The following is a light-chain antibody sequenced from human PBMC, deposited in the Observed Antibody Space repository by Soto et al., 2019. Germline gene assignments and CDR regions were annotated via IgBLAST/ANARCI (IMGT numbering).Light chain of an antibody. CDR1: QTIASRY. CDR3: QQYDTSPPT. CDR2: RTF. Sequence: EIVWTQSPGTLSLSPGERATLSCRASQTIASRYLAWYQHQPGQAPRLLIYRTFARAPGIPDRFSGGGSGTDFTLTISRLEREDFAVYYCQQYDTSPPTVGQGTRL. J-gene: IGKJ5*01. V-gene: IGKV3-20*01.